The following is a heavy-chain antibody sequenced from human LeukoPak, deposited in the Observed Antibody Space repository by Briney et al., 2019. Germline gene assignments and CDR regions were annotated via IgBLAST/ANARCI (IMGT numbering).Heavy chain of an antibody. D-gene: IGHD3-10*01. CDR3: ARHLYYSASAFWYIDL. CDR1: GDSITSSDHY. J-gene: IGHJ2*01. Sequence: SETLSLTCTLSGDSITSSDHYWVCIRQSPGKGLEWIGSVSHSGNTYYKSSLRSRVTVSLDTSKNEFSLILTSVTAADTAEYYCARHLYYSASAFWYIDLWGRGTLVIVSP. CDR2: VSHSGNT. V-gene: IGHV4-39*01.